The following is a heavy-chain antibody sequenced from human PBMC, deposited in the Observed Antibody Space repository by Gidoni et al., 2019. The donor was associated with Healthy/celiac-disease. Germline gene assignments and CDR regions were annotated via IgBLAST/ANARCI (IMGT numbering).Heavy chain of an antibody. V-gene: IGHV3-21*01. CDR3: ARLPYYYDSSGYLNFDY. Sequence: EVQLVVSGGGLVKPGGSLRRSCASSGFTFSSYSMNWVRQAPGKGLGWVSSISSSSSYIYYADSVKGRFTISRDNAKNSLYLQMNSLRAEDTAVYYCARLPYYYDSSGYLNFDYWGQGTLVTVSS. J-gene: IGHJ4*02. D-gene: IGHD3-22*01. CDR2: ISSSSSYI. CDR1: GFTFSSYS.